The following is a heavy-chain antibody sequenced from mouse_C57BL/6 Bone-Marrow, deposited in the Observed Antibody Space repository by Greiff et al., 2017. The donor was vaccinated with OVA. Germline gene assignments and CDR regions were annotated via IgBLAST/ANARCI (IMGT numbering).Heavy chain of an antibody. CDR2: IYPGSGNT. J-gene: IGHJ2*01. D-gene: IGHD1-1*01. CDR3: ARRGYYYGSSYFDY. V-gene: IGHV1-76*01. Sequence: VKLMESGAELVRPGASVKLSCKASGYTFTDYYINWVKQRPGQGLEWIARIYPGSGNTYYNEKFKGKATLTAEKSSSTAYMQLSSLTSEDSAVYFCARRGYYYGSSYFDYWGQGTTLTVSS. CDR1: GYTFTDYY.